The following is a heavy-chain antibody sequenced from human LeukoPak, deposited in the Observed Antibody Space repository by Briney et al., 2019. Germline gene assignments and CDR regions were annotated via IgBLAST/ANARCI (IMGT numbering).Heavy chain of an antibody. CDR2: ITGSGDGT. V-gene: IGHV3-23*01. CDR3: ANRASYYHDSMDFQY. Sequence: GGSLRLSCATSGFSFTSYGMSWVRQAPGKGLEWVSSITGSGDGTYCADSVKGRFTISRDNTMKTLYLQMNSLRAEDTAVYYCANRASYYHDSMDFQYWGQGTLVTVSS. D-gene: IGHD3-22*01. J-gene: IGHJ1*01. CDR1: GFSFTSYG.